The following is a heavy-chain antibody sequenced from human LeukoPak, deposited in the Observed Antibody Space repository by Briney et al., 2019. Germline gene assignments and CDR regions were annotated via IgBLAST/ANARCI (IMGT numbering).Heavy chain of an antibody. Sequence: GGSLRLSCAASGFTFSSYATTWVRQAPGKGLEWVSSITDSGDGTYYADSVRGRFSISRDNSRNMLYLQLNSLRAEDTAVYYCAKGLRGTYDYWGQGTLVTVSS. CDR1: GFTFSSYA. J-gene: IGHJ4*02. CDR2: ITDSGDGT. D-gene: IGHD3-3*01. CDR3: AKGLRGTYDY. V-gene: IGHV3-23*01.